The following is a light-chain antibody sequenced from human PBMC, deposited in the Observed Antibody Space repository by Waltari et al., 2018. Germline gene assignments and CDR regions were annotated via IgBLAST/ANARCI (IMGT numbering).Light chain of an antibody. V-gene: IGLV2-8*01. CDR2: EVS. CDR3: SSYAGNHVV. CDR1: SSDVGGYNY. J-gene: IGLJ2*01. Sequence: QSALTQPPSASGSPGQSVTISCTGTSSDVGGYNYVSWYQHHPGKAPKLMIYEVSNRPSGVPERFSGSKSGNTASLTVSGLQTEDEADYYCSSYAGNHVVFGGGTKLTVL.